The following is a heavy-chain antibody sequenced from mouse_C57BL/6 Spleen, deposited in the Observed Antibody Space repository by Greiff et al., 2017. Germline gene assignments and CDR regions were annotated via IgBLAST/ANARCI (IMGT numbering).Heavy chain of an antibody. J-gene: IGHJ2*01. CDR2: ISSGSSTL. D-gene: IGHD2-2*01. Sequence: EVQGVESGGGLVKPGGSLKLSCAASGFTFSDYGMPWVRQAPEKGLEWVAYISSGSSTLYYADTVKGRFTISRANATNTLFLQMTSLRSEDTAMYYCARRDDGYDDEGFDYWGQGTTLTVSS. CDR3: ARRDDGYDDEGFDY. V-gene: IGHV5-17*01. CDR1: GFTFSDYG.